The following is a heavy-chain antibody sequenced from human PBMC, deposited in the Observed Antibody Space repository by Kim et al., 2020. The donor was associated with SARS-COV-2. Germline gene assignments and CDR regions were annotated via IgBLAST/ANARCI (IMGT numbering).Heavy chain of an antibody. CDR3: AKDLPYTVTTLYYYYGMDV. J-gene: IGHJ6*02. CDR2: ISGSGGST. Sequence: GGSLRLSCAASGFTFSSYAMSWVRQAPGKGLEWVSAISGSGGSTYYTDSVKGRFTISRDNSKNTLYLQMNSLRAEDTAVYYCAKDLPYTVTTLYYYYGMDVWGQGTTVTVSS. D-gene: IGHD4-17*01. CDR1: GFTFSSYA. V-gene: IGHV3-23*01.